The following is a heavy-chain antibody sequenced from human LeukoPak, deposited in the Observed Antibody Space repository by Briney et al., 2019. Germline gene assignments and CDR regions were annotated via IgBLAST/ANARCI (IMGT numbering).Heavy chain of an antibody. V-gene: IGHV3-11*06. Sequence: PGGSLRLSCAASGFTFSDYYMNWIRQAPGKGLEWVSYISSGSTYTNYADSVKGRFTISRDNAKSSLYLQMNNLRAEDTAVYYCARVSSSSTNWFDSWGQGTLVTVSS. J-gene: IGHJ5*01. CDR1: GFTFSDYY. CDR2: ISSGSTYT. CDR3: ARVSSSSTNWFDS. D-gene: IGHD6-19*01.